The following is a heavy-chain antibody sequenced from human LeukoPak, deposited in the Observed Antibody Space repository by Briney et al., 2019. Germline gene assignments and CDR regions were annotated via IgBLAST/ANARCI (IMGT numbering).Heavy chain of an antibody. J-gene: IGHJ4*02. V-gene: IGHV4-61*02. CDR3: ARVRLLWFGELPQYYFDN. CDR1: GGSISSGSYY. CDR2: IYTSGST. Sequence: SETLSLTCTVSGGSISSGSYYWSWIRQPAGKGLEWIGRIYTSGSTNYNPSLKSRVTISVDTSKNQFSLKLSSVTAADTAVYYCARVRLLWFGELPQYYFDNWGQGTLVTVSS. D-gene: IGHD3-10*01.